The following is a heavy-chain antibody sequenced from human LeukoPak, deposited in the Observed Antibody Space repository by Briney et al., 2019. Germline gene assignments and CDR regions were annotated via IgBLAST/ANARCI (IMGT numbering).Heavy chain of an antibody. CDR1: GGSISSYY. CDR3: ARSETITIFGVVIKDYYYYGMDV. Sequence: SETLSLTCTVSGGSISSYYWSWIRQPPGKGLEWIGYIYYSGSTNYNPSLKSRVTISVDTSKNQFSLKLSSVTAADTAVYYCARSETITIFGVVIKDYYYYGMDVWGQGTTVTVSS. CDR2: IYYSGST. V-gene: IGHV4-59*01. D-gene: IGHD3-3*01. J-gene: IGHJ6*02.